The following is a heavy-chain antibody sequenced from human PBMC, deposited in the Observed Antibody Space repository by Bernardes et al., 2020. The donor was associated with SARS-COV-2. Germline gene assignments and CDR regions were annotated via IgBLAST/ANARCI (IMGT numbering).Heavy chain of an antibody. V-gene: IGHV3-23*01. CDR3: AKAPTTTWYGGAANFDY. D-gene: IGHD3-10*01. Sequence: GGSLRLSCAASGFTFNNFAMSWVRQAPGKGLEWVSTISATGGSTYHADSVKGRFTISRDSSKSTLYLHMNSLRAEDTAVYYCAKAPTTTWYGGAANFDYWGQGTLVTVSS. J-gene: IGHJ4*02. CDR1: GFTFNNFA. CDR2: ISATGGST.